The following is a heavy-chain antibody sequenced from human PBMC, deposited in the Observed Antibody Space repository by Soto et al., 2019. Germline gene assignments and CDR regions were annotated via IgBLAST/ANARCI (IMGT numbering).Heavy chain of an antibody. V-gene: IGHV3-15*07. J-gene: IGHJ6*02. Sequence: GGSLRLSCAASGFTFSNAWMNWVRQAPGKGLEWVGRIKSKTDGGTTDYAAPVKGRFTISRDDSKNTLYLQMNSLKTEDTAVYYCTTGRFLEWSDYYYYGMDVWGQGTTVTVSS. CDR2: IKSKTDGGTT. D-gene: IGHD3-3*01. CDR3: TTGRFLEWSDYYYYGMDV. CDR1: GFTFSNAW.